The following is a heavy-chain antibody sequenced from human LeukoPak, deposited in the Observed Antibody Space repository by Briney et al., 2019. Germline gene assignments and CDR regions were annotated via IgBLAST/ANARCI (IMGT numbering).Heavy chain of an antibody. V-gene: IGHV1-69*05. CDR2: IIPIFGTA. CDR3: ARSDCSSTSCYHLMGGNYYYYMDV. CDR1: GGTFSSYA. J-gene: IGHJ6*03. Sequence: ASVKVSCKASGGTFSSYAISWVRQAPGQGLEWMGGIIPIFGTANYAQKFQGRVTITTDESTSTAYMELSSLRSEDTAVYYCARSDCSSTSCYHLMGGNYYYYMDVWGKGTTVTVSS. D-gene: IGHD2-2*01.